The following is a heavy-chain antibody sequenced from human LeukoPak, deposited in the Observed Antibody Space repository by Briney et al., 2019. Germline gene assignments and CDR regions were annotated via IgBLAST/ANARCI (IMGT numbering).Heavy chain of an antibody. CDR2: ISAYNGNT. Sequence: GASVKVSCKASGYTFTSNGISWVRQAPGQGLEWMGWISAYNGNTNYAQKLQGRVTMTTDTSTSTASMELRRLRSDDTPVYYCASDILLWCGELLLDYWGQGTLVTVSS. D-gene: IGHD3-10*01. J-gene: IGHJ4*02. V-gene: IGHV1-18*01. CDR1: GYTFTSNG. CDR3: ASDILLWCGELLLDY.